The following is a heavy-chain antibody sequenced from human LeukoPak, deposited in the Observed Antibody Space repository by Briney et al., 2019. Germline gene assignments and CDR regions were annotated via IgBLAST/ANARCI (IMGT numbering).Heavy chain of an antibody. CDR3: ASEGPGDLAY. CDR1: GYTFIGYY. Sequence: ASVKVSCKSSGYTFIGYYMHWVRQAPGQGLEWMGRINPNSGGTNYAQKFQGRVIKTRDTSISTAYMELLRSDDTAVYYYASEGPGDLAYWGQGTLVTVSS. D-gene: IGHD4-17*01. J-gene: IGHJ4*02. CDR2: INPNSGGT. V-gene: IGHV1-2*06.